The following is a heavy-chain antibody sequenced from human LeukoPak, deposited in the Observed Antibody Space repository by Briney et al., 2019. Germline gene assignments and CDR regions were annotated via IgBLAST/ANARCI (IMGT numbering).Heavy chain of an antibody. D-gene: IGHD3-22*01. CDR1: GFTVSSNY. CDR2: IYSGGST. CDR3: AKPYRYYDSSGYYRYYFDY. J-gene: IGHJ4*02. V-gene: IGHV3-66*04. Sequence: GGSLRLSCAASGFTVSSNYMSWVRQAPGKGLEWVSVIYSGGSTYYADSVKGRFTISRDNSKNTLYLQMNSLRAEDTAVYYCAKPYRYYDSSGYYRYYFDYWGQGTLVTVSS.